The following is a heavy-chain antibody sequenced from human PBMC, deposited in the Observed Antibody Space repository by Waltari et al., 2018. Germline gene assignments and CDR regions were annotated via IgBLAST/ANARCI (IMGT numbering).Heavy chain of an antibody. V-gene: IGHV3-74*01. CDR3: ARSRDRGPSGPGY. D-gene: IGHD3-10*01. CDR2: INSDESST. Sequence: EVQLVESGGGLVQTGGSLRLSCAASGFTFVSSGMCWVRQAPGKGLVWVVRINSDESSTSYADSVKGRFTIARDNAKNTLYLQMNSLRAEDTAVYYCARSRDRGPSGPGYWGQGTLVTVSS. J-gene: IGHJ4*02. CDR1: GFTFVSSG.